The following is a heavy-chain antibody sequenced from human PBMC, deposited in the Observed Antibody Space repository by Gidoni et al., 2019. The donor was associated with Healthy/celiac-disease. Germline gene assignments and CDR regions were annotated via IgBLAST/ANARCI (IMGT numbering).Heavy chain of an antibody. D-gene: IGHD3-16*02. J-gene: IGHJ4*02. V-gene: IGHV1-2*02. CDR2: INPNGGGT. CDR1: GYTFTGYH. CDR3: AREYDYVWGSYRYGVGDY. Sequence: QVQLVQSGAEVKKPGASVKVSCKASGYTFTGYHMHWVRQAPGQGLEWIGWINPNGGGTNYAQKFQGRGTMTRDTSISTAYMELSRLRSDDTAVYYCAREYDYVWGSYRYGVGDYWGQGTLVTVSS.